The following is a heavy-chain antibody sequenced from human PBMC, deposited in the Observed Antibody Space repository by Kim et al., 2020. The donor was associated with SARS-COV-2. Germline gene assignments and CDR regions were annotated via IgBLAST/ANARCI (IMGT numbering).Heavy chain of an antibody. Sequence: GGSLRLSCAASGFTFSNSWMHWVRQAPGRGLAWVSLISNDGSRTHYADSVKGRFTISRDNAKNTLYLQMNSLRAEDTAVYYCARIPTAGDLTLWGQGTLVTVSS. V-gene: IGHV3-74*01. CDR1: GFTFSNSW. J-gene: IGHJ4*02. CDR3: ARIPTAGDLTL. D-gene: IGHD4-17*01. CDR2: ISNDGSRT.